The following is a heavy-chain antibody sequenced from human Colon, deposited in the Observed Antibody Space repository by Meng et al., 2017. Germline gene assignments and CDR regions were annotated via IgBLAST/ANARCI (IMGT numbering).Heavy chain of an antibody. J-gene: IGHJ5*02. D-gene: IGHD3-22*01. CDR1: GASFGSGGYY. CDR3: ARAPSYYYDTSGYYGNFFDP. Sequence: QGQLQEPGPGLVKPSQTLSLTCTVSGASFGSGGYYWTWIRQHPGKGLEWIGYIYYSGTTYYNPSLKSRVTISVDTSKNQFSLKMSSVTAADTAVYYCARAPSYYYDTSGYYGNFFDPWGQGTLVTVSS. V-gene: IGHV4-31*03. CDR2: IYYSGTT.